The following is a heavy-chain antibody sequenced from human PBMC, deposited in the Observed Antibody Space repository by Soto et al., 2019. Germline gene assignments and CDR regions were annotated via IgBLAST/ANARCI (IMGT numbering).Heavy chain of an antibody. CDR3: AKTEVPESSSWHPFDP. V-gene: IGHV4-59*12. J-gene: IGHJ5*02. CDR1: GGSISSYY. Sequence: SETLSLTCTVSGGSISSYYWSWIRQPPGKGLEWIGYIYYSWSTSYNPSLTSRVTISVDKSKNQFSLKLTSVTATDTAVYYCAKTEVPESSSWHPFDPWGQGTLVTVSS. CDR2: IYYSWST. D-gene: IGHD6-13*01.